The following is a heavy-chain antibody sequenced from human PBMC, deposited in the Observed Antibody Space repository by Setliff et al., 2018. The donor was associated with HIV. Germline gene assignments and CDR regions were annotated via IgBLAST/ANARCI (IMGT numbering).Heavy chain of an antibody. CDR2: ISGSGDST. Sequence: GGSLRLSCAASGFTFSSYSMNWVRQAPGKGLEGVSVISGSGDSTFYADSLKGRFTISRDNSKNTLYLQMNSLRAEDTAVYYCAKTLPTLYPPHHYYFAMVVWGQGTTVTVSS. J-gene: IGHJ6*02. V-gene: IGHV3-23*01. CDR1: GFTFSSYS. D-gene: IGHD2-15*01. CDR3: AKTLPTLYPPHHYYFAMVV.